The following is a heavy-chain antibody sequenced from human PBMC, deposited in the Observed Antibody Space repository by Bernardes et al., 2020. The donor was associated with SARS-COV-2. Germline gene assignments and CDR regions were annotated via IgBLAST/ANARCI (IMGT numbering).Heavy chain of an antibody. V-gene: IGHV4-61*01. J-gene: IGHJ3*02. CDR2: IYYSGST. CDR1: GGSVSSGSYY. D-gene: IGHD6-13*01. Sequence: SETLSLTCTVSGGSVSSGSYYWSWLRQPPGKGLEWLGYIYYSGSTNYNPSLKSRVTISVDTSKNQFSLKLSSVTAADTAVYYCAKTAAGTLDAFDIWGQGTMVTVSS. CDR3: AKTAAGTLDAFDI.